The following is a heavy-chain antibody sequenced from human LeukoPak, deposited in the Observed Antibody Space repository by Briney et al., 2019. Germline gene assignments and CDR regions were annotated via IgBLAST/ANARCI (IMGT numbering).Heavy chain of an antibody. CDR2: ISSSSSYI. CDR3: AKDSATYYYDSSGLGLDY. Sequence: GGSLRLSCAASGFTFSSYSMNWVRQAPGKGLEWVSSISSSSSYIYYADSVKGRFTISRDNAKNSLYLQLNSLRAEDTAVYYCAKDSATYYYDSSGLGLDYWGQGTLVTVSS. V-gene: IGHV3-21*01. CDR1: GFTFSSYS. D-gene: IGHD3-22*01. J-gene: IGHJ4*02.